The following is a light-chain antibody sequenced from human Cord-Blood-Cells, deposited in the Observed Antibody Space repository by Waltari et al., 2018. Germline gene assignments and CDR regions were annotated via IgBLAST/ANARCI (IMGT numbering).Light chain of an antibody. J-gene: IGKJ4*01. V-gene: IGKV3-11*01. CDR2: DAS. CDR1: QSVSSY. Sequence: EIVLTQSPATLSLSPGERATLSCRASQSVSSYLAWYQQKPGQAPRLLIYDASNRATGIPARFSGSGSGTDFTLTISSLEPADFAVYYCQQRSNWPRITFGGGTKVEIK. CDR3: QQRSNWPRIT.